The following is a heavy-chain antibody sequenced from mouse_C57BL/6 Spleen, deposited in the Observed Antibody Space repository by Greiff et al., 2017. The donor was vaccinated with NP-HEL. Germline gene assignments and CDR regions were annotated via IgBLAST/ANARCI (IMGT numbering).Heavy chain of an antibody. CDR2: IYPGDGDT. D-gene: IGHD2-12*01. J-gene: IGHJ2*01. CDR1: GYAFSSYW. CDR3: ARDDHDRGGYFDY. V-gene: IGHV1-80*01. Sequence: QVQLKESGAELVKPGASVKISCKASGYAFSSYWMNWVKQRPGKGLEWIGQIYPGDGDTNYNGKFKGKATLTADKSSSTAYMQLSSLTSEDSAVYFCARDDHDRGGYFDYWGQGTTLTVSS.